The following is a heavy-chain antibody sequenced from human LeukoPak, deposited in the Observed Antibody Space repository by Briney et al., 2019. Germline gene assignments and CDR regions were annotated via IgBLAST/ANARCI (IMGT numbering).Heavy chain of an antibody. CDR3: ARDGTDYGDYTVDY. CDR1: GYTFTSYG. Sequence: ASVKVSCKTSGYTFTSYGISWVRQAPGQGLEWMGWISAYNGNTNYAQKLQGRVTMTTDTSTSTAYMELRSLRSDDTAVYYCARDGTDYGDYTVDYWGQGTLVTVSS. V-gene: IGHV1-18*01. CDR2: ISAYNGNT. J-gene: IGHJ4*02. D-gene: IGHD4-17*01.